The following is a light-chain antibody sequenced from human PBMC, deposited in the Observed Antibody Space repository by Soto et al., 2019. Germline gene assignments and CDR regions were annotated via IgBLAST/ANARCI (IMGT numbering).Light chain of an antibody. CDR1: NIGSKS. CDR3: QVWDSSSELVVV. V-gene: IGLV3-21*04. J-gene: IGLJ2*01. Sequence: SYELTQPPSVSVAPGKTARITCGGNNIGSKSVHWYQQKPGQAPVLVIYYDSDRPSGIPERFSGSNSGNTATLTISRVEAGDEADYYCQVWDSSSELVVVFGGGTKLTVL. CDR2: YDS.